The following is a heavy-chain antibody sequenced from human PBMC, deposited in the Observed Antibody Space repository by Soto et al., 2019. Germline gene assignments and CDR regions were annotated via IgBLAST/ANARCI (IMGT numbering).Heavy chain of an antibody. J-gene: IGHJ4*02. Sequence: PSETLSLTCTVSGAYMRNDYYYWSWVRQKPGKDLEWIGHIHHSGRTHYNPSLKSRVAISVDTSKNQFSLYLNSVTAADTAVYYCARWVEVSLDYFDSWGQGTPVTVSS. D-gene: IGHD2-15*01. CDR3: ARWVEVSLDYFDS. CDR2: IHHSGRT. V-gene: IGHV4-31*03. CDR1: GAYMRNDYYY.